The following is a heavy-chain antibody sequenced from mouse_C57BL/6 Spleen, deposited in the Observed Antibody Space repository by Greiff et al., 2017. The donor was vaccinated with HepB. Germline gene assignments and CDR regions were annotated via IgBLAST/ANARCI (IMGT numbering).Heavy chain of an antibody. D-gene: IGHD1-1*01. Sequence: QVQLKQSGAELARPGASVKLSCKASGYTFTSYGISWVKQRTGQGLEWIGEIYPRSGNTYYNEKFKGKATLTADKSSSTAYMELRSLTSEDSAVYFCARAGVTTVVGYFDYWGQGTTLTVSS. CDR2: IYPRSGNT. CDR3: ARAGVTTVVGYFDY. CDR1: GYTFTSYG. J-gene: IGHJ2*01. V-gene: IGHV1-81*01.